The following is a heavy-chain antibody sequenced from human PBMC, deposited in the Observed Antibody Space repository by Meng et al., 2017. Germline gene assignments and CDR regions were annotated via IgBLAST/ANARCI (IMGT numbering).Heavy chain of an antibody. CDR3: ARDKSPGYSSSWNYFDY. V-gene: IGHV3-33*01. CDR1: GFTFSSYG. J-gene: IGHJ4*02. CDR2: IWYDGSNK. D-gene: IGHD6-13*01. Sequence: GGSLRLSCAASGFTFSSYGMHWVRQAPGKGLEWVAVIWYDGSNKYYADSVKGRFTISRDNSKSTLYLQMNSLRAEDTAVYYCARDKSPGYSSSWNYFDYWGQGTLVTVSS.